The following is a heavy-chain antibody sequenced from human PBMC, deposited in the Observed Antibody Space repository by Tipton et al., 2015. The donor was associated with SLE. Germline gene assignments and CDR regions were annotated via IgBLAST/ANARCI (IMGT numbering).Heavy chain of an antibody. CDR2: INHSGRT. V-gene: IGHV4-39*07. CDR1: GGSISSGGYY. CDR3: ARAGRAWNLFDY. J-gene: IGHJ4*02. D-gene: IGHD1-1*01. Sequence: TLSLTCTVSGGSISSGGYYWSWIRQPPGRGLEWIGEINHSGRTNYKSSLKSRVTISVDTSKNQFSLKLSSVTAADTAVYYCARAGRAWNLFDYWGQGTLVTVSS.